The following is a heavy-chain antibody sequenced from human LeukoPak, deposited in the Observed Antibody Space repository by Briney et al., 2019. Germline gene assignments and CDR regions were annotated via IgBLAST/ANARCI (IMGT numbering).Heavy chain of an antibody. V-gene: IGHV1-18*01. CDR2: ISAYNGNT. J-gene: IGHJ4*02. CDR1: GYTFTSYG. CDR3: ARAWGYYDSSGPFDY. Sequence: ASVKVSCKASGYTFTSYGISWVRQAPGQGLEWMGWISAYNGNTNYAQKLQGRVTMTTDTSTSTAYMELRSLRSDDTAVYYCARAWGYYDSSGPFDYWGQGTLVTVSS. D-gene: IGHD3-22*01.